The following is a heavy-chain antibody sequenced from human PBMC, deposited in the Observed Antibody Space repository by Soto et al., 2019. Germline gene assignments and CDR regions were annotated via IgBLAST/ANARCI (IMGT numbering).Heavy chain of an antibody. CDR3: ARVPDY. CDR2: MYHSGSS. Sequence: QLQLQESGSGLVKPSQTLSLTCAVSGGSISSGGYSWSWIRQPPGKGLEWIGYMYHSGSSYYNPSLKSRVTLSTDRSTSQFSLKLSSVTAADTAVYYCARVPDYWGQGILVTVSS. D-gene: IGHD2-2*01. J-gene: IGHJ4*02. CDR1: GGSISSGGYS. V-gene: IGHV4-30-2*01.